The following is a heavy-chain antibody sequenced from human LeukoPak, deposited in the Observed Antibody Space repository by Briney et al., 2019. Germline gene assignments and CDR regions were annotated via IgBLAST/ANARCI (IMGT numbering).Heavy chain of an antibody. CDR2: IKEDLTEE. J-gene: IGHJ4*02. V-gene: IGHV3-7*01. CDR3: VRGGWELDY. D-gene: IGHD1-26*01. Sequence: GGSLRLSCATFGFTIKYHWMSWVRQAPGKGLEWVAHIKEDLTEEYYLDSVKGRFTISKDDAKSVLYLQMNSLIAEDTAFYYCVRGGWELDYWGQGTLVTVSS. CDR1: GFTIKYHW.